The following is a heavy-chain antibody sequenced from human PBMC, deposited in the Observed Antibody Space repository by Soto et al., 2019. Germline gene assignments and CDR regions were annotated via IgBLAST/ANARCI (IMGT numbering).Heavy chain of an antibody. Sequence: SETLSLTCTVSGGSISSYYWSWIRQPPGKGLEWIGYIYYSGSTNYNPSLKSRVTISVGTSKNQFSLKLSSVTAADTAVYYCARDRNYYDSSGYHDAFDIWGQGTMVTVSS. J-gene: IGHJ3*02. CDR3: ARDRNYYDSSGYHDAFDI. D-gene: IGHD3-22*01. V-gene: IGHV4-59*01. CDR2: IYYSGST. CDR1: GGSISSYY.